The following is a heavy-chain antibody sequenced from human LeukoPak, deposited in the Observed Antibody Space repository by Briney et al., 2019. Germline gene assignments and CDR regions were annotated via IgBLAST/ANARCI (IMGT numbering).Heavy chain of an antibody. CDR1: GFTFSSYA. J-gene: IGHJ4*02. CDR2: ISGSGGST. Sequence: GGSLRLSCAASGFTFSSYAMSWVRQAPGKGLEWVSAISGSGGSTYYADSVKGRFTISRYNSKNTLYLQMNSLRAEDTAVYYCAKDSAGDYIPDFDYWGQGTLVTVSS. D-gene: IGHD4-17*01. CDR3: AKDSAGDYIPDFDY. V-gene: IGHV3-23*01.